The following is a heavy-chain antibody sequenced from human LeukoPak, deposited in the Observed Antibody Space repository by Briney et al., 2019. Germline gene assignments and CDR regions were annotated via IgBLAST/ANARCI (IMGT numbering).Heavy chain of an antibody. V-gene: IGHV3-30*18. D-gene: IGHD2-21*01. J-gene: IGHJ5*02. CDR2: ISYDGTNK. Sequence: GGSLRLSCAASGFTFSSYGMHWVRQAPGKGLEWVALISYDGTNKYYADSVKGRFTISRDNSQNTLHLQMNSLRAEDTAVYYCAKGTAPSALIAIPNWFDPWGQGTLVTVSS. CDR3: AKGTAPSALIAIPNWFDP. CDR1: GFTFSSYG.